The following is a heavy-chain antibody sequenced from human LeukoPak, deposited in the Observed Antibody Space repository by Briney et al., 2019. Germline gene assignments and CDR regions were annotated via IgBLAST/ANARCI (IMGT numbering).Heavy chain of an antibody. J-gene: IGHJ3*02. CDR2: IKQDGSEK. V-gene: IGHV3-7*01. Sequence: GGSLRLSCVASGFTFSSYWMSWVRQAPGKGLEWVANIKQDGSEKYYVDSVKGRFTISRDNAKNSLYLQMNSLRAEDTAVYYCARDYYYGSGSYYNSNDAFDIWGQGTMVTVSS. CDR3: ARDYYYGSGSYYNSNDAFDI. D-gene: IGHD3-10*01. CDR1: GFTFSSYW.